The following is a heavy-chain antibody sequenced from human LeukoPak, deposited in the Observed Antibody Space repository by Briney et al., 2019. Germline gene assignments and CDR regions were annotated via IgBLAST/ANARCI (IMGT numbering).Heavy chain of an antibody. CDR1: GYTFTGYY. CDR3: ARGNPTATPRLNWFDP. J-gene: IGHJ5*02. V-gene: IGHV1-2*02. CDR2: INPNSGGT. D-gene: IGHD2-21*02. Sequence: ASVKVSCKASGYTFTGYYMHWVRQAPGQGLEWTGWINPNSGGTNYAQKFQGRVTMTRDTSISTAYMELSRLRSDDTAVYYCARGNPTATPRLNWFDPWGQGTLVTVSS.